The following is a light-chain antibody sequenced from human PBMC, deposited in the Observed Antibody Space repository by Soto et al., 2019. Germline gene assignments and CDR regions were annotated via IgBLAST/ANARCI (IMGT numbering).Light chain of an antibody. V-gene: IGLV1-40*01. CDR1: SSNIGADYD. Sequence: QSVLTQPPSVSGAPGQRLTISCTGSSSNIGADYDVHWYQQLPGTAPKLLIYATSFRATGIPDRFRGSGSGTDFTLTISSLEPEDFAVYYCQQYDSSPGLTFGGGTK. J-gene: IGLJ2*01. CDR2: ATS. CDR3: QQYDSSPGLT.